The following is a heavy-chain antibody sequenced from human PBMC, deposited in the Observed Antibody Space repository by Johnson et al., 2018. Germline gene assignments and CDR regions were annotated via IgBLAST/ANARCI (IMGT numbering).Heavy chain of an antibody. CDR3: ARTGTTVLYAFDI. Sequence: VELVQSGGGLVKPGGSLRLSCAASGFTFSSYTMSWVRQAPGKGLEWVSSINFSNYYIYYADSVKGRFTISRDNAKDSLYLQMNSLRAEDTAVYYCARTGTTVLYAFDIWGQGTMVTVSS. CDR2: INFSNYYI. CDR1: GFTFSSYT. V-gene: IGHV3-21*01. J-gene: IGHJ3*02. D-gene: IGHD1-14*01.